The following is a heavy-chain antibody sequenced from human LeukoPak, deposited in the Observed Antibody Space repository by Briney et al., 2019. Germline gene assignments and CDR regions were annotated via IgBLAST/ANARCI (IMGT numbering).Heavy chain of an antibody. CDR2: ISSSGSYI. D-gene: IGHD6-19*01. CDR1: GFSFSTNS. V-gene: IGHV3-21*04. CDR3: AKDGLDSSGWYDFVY. J-gene: IGHJ4*02. Sequence: GGSLRLSCVASGFSFSTNSMNWVRQAPGKGLEWVSSISSSGSYIYYADSVRGRFTISRDNSKNTLYLQMNSLRAEDTAVYYCAKDGLDSSGWYDFVYWGQGTLVTVSS.